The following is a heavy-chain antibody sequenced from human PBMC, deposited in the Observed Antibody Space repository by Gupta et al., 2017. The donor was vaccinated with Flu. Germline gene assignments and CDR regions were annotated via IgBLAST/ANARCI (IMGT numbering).Heavy chain of an antibody. CDR2: IRSKANSYAT. J-gene: IGHJ4*02. CDR1: GFTFSGSA. D-gene: IGHD2-8*01. CDR3: TSGGYCTNGVCYPDY. V-gene: IGHV3-73*01. Sequence: EVQLVESGGGLVQPGGSLKLSCAASGFTFSGSAMHWVRQASGKGLEWVGRIRSKANSYATAYAASVKGRFTISRDDSKNTAYLQMNSLKTEDTAVYYCTSGGYCTNGVCYPDYWGQGTLVTVSS.